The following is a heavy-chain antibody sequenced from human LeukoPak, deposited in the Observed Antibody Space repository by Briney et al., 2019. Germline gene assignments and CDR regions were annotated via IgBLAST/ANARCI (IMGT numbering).Heavy chain of an antibody. D-gene: IGHD6-13*01. J-gene: IGHJ4*02. CDR1: GGSFSGYY. Sequence: SETLSLTCAVYGGSFSGYYWSWIRQPPGKGLEWIGEINHSGSTNYNPSLKSRVTISVDTSKNQFSLKLSSVTAADTAVYYCARYGSSSWYFWGQGTLVTVSS. CDR2: INHSGST. V-gene: IGHV4-34*01. CDR3: ARYGSSSWYF.